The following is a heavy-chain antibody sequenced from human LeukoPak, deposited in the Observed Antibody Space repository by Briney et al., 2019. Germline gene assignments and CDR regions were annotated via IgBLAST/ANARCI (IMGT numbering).Heavy chain of an antibody. V-gene: IGHV4-39*01. J-gene: IGHJ4*02. CDR3: ARQGGLSSRKYYFDY. Sequence: RSSETLSLTCTVSGGSISSSSYYWGWIRQPPGKGLEWIGSIYYSGSTYYNPSLKSRVTISVDTSKNQFSLKLSSVTAADTAVYYCARQGGLSSRKYYFDYWGQGILVTVSS. CDR2: IYYSGST. CDR1: GGSISSSSYY. D-gene: IGHD2-2*01.